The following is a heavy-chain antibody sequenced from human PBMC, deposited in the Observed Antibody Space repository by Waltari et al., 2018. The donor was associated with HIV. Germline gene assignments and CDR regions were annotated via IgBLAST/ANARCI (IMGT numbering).Heavy chain of an antibody. J-gene: IGHJ5*02. CDR3: AKDEAGAGSPEVWFDP. Sequence: EMQLLESGGGLVQPGGSLRLSCAASGSTFSSYAMPWVRQAPGKGLEWVSGISDSTGRTYYGDSVKGRFTISRDNSKSTLYLQMSSLRVEDTAIYYCAKDEAGAGSPEVWFDPWGQGTLVTVSS. V-gene: IGHV3-23*01. CDR1: GSTFSSYA. D-gene: IGHD6-13*01. CDR2: ISDSTGRT.